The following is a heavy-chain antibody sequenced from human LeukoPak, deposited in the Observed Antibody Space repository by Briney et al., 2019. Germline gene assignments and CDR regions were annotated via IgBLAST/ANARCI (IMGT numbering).Heavy chain of an antibody. D-gene: IGHD1-26*01. CDR2: IWYDGRNK. CDR1: GFIFSRYG. Sequence: RGSLRLSCAASGFIFSRYGMHWVRQAPGKGLEWVAFIWYDGRNKDYADSVKGRSTISRDNSKNTLYLQMNSLRAEDTAVYYCARDSGWELLMGIDYWGQGTLVTVSS. J-gene: IGHJ4*02. V-gene: IGHV3-30*02. CDR3: ARDSGWELLMGIDY.